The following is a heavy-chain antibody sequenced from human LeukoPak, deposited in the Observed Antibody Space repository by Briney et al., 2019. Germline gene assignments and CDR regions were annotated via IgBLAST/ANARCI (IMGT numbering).Heavy chain of an antibody. CDR2: INHGGST. Sequence: PSETLSLTCTVSGGSISSYYWSWIRQPPGKGLEWIGEINHGGSTHYNPSLKSRVTISLDTSKNQFSLKLSSVTAADTAVYYCARGSNYYDRSGYYSPYYFDYWGQGTLVTVSS. CDR3: ARGSNYYDRSGYYSPYYFDY. CDR1: GGSISSYY. D-gene: IGHD3-22*01. V-gene: IGHV4-34*01. J-gene: IGHJ4*02.